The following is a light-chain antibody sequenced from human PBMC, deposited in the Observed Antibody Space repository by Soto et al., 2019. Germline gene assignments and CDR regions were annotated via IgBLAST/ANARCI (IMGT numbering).Light chain of an antibody. Sequence: EIVLTQSPGTLSLSPGERATLSCRASQSVSSNYLVWYQQRPGQALRLLIYGASSRATGIPDRFSGSGSGTDFALTISGLEPEDFAVYYCQQYSASPSTFGQGTKLEIK. V-gene: IGKV3-20*01. CDR3: QQYSASPST. CDR1: QSVSSNY. CDR2: GAS. J-gene: IGKJ2*01.